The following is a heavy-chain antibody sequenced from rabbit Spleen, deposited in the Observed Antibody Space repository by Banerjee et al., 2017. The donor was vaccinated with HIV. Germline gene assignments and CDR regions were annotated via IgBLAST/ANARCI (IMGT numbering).Heavy chain of an antibody. J-gene: IGHJ4*01. CDR2: IDVVKSGST. CDR1: GFSFSSSYW. D-gene: IGHD4-2*01. Sequence: QSLEESGGDLVKPGASLTLTCTASGFSFSSSYWICWVRQAPGKGLEWIACIDVVKSGSTYYASWAKGRFTISKTSSATVTLQMTSLTAADTATYFCARDAAGREDFNLWGQGTLVTVS. V-gene: IGHV1S40*01. CDR3: ARDAAGREDFNL.